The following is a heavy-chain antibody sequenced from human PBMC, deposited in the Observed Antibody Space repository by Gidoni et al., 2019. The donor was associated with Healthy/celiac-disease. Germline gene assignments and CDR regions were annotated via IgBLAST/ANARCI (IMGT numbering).Heavy chain of an antibody. D-gene: IGHD6-13*01. V-gene: IGHV3-23*01. CDR1: GFTFSSYA. CDR3: AKSIAAAGTYDY. Sequence: EVQLLESGGGLVQPGGSLRLSCAASGFTFSSYAMSWVRQAPGKGLEWVSAISGSGGSTYYADAVKGRFTISRDNSKNTLYLQMNSLRAEDTAVYYCAKSIAAAGTYDYWGQGTLVTVSS. CDR2: ISGSGGST. J-gene: IGHJ4*02.